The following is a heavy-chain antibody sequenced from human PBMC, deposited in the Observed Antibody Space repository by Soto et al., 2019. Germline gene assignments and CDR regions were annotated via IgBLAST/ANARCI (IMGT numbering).Heavy chain of an antibody. CDR1: GFTFSSYG. CDR3: AKDHLWYSGSYLFDS. Sequence: QAQLVESGGGVVQPGRSLRLSCAASGFTFSSYGMHWVRQVPGKGLEWVALISYEGSAKYYADSVKGRFTISRDNSKNTLYLQMDSLRAEDTAIYYCAKDHLWYSGSYLFDSWGQGALVTVSS. J-gene: IGHJ4*02. CDR2: ISYEGSAK. V-gene: IGHV3-30*18. D-gene: IGHD1-26*01.